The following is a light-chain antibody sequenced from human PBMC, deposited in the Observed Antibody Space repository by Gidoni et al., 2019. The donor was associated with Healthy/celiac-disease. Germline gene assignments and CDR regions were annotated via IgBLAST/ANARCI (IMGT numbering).Light chain of an antibody. J-gene: IGKJ5*01. CDR1: QSASSS. V-gene: IGKV3-11*01. CDR2: DAS. Sequence: ETVLTQSPATLSLSPGERATLPCRASQSASSSLAWYQQRRGQAPRLLIYDASNRATGIPARFSGSGSGTDFTLTISSLEPEDFALYYCQQRSYWPLTFGQXTRLEIK. CDR3: QQRSYWPLT.